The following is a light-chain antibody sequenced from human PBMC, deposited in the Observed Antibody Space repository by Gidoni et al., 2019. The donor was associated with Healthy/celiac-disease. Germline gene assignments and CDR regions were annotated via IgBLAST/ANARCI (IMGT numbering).Light chain of an antibody. CDR2: AAS. V-gene: IGKV1-39*01. J-gene: IGKJ1*01. CDR3: QQSDSTPWT. CDR1: QSISSY. Sequence: DIQMTQSPSSLSASVGDRVTITCRASQSISSYLNWYQQKPGKAPKLLIYAASSLQSGVPSRFSGSGSGTDFTLTISSLQPEDFATYYCQQSDSTPWTFXXXTKVEIK.